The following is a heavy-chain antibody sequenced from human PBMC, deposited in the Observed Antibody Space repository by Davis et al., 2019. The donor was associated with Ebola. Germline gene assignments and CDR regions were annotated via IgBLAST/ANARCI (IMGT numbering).Heavy chain of an antibody. CDR1: GFIFSSAW. D-gene: IGHD3-22*01. V-gene: IGHV3-15*07. CDR2: IKSKTDGGTA. CDR3: TRYYYDSSASRRPGFDP. Sequence: PGGSLRLSCPASGFIFSSAWMNWVRQAPGKGLEWVGRIKSKTDGGTADYAAPGKGRFTISRDDSKNTVYLQMNSLKTEDTGMYYCTRYYYDSSASRRPGFDPWGQGTLVTVSS. J-gene: IGHJ5*02.